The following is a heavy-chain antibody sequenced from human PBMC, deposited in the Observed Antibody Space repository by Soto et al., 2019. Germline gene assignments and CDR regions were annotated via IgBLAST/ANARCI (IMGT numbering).Heavy chain of an antibody. CDR2: IYYSGST. J-gene: IGHJ3*02. V-gene: IGHV4-30-4*01. Sequence: QVQLQESGPGLVKPSQTLSLTCTVSGGSISSGDYYWSWIRQPPGKGLEWIGYIYYSGSTYYNPTLKSRVTISVDTSKSQFSLKLSAVTAADTAVYYCAREGLVEVAFDIWGQGTMVTVSS. D-gene: IGHD5-12*01. CDR1: GGSISSGDYY. CDR3: AREGLVEVAFDI.